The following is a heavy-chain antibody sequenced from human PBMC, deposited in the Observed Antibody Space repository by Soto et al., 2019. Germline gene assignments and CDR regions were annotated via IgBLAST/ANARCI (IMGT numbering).Heavy chain of an antibody. CDR1: GDSFTSYW. J-gene: IGHJ6*02. D-gene: IGHD6-19*01. V-gene: IGHV5-51*01. CDR2: IYPGDSDT. Sequence: PGGSLKISCSGSGDSFTSYWIGWVRQMPWKGLEWMGIIYPGDSDTRYSPSFQGQVTISADKSISTAYLQWSSLKASDTAMYYCASSAVAGPYYYGMDVWGQGTTVTVSS. CDR3: ASSAVAGPYYYGMDV.